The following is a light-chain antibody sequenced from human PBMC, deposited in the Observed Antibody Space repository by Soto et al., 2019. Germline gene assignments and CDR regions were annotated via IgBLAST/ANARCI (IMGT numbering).Light chain of an antibody. J-gene: IGKJ1*01. V-gene: IGKV3-11*01. CDR1: QSVSSS. CDR3: QQRSSWPPWT. Sequence: ENVFEQYTATLALSPGERAPLSFRASQSVSSSLAWYQQKPGQAPRLLIYDASNRATGIPARFSGSGSGTDFTLTISSLEPEDFAVYYCQQRSSWPPWTFGQGTKVAI. CDR2: DAS.